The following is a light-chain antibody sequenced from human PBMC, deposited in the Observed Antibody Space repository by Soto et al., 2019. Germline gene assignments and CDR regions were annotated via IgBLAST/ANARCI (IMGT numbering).Light chain of an antibody. CDR3: CSYAGSSTYV. CDR2: EGN. J-gene: IGLJ1*01. CDR1: SSDVGSYNL. V-gene: IGLV2-23*01. Sequence: QSALTQPASVSGSPGQSITISCTGTSSDVGSYNLVSWYQQHPGQAPKLMIYEGNKRPSGVSNRFSGSTSGNTASLTISGLQPEDEADYYCCSYAGSSTYVFGIGTKVTVL.